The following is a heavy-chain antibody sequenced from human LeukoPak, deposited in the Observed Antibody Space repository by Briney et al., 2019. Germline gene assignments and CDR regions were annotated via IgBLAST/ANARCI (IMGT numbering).Heavy chain of an antibody. CDR2: IHSGST. Sequence: PSETLSLTCAVSGYSISSGYYWGWIRQPPGKGLEWIGSIHSGSTYQNPSLKSRVTISVDTSKNQFSLKLSSVTAADTAVYYCARILLTYARSLFDYWGQGTLVTVSS. CDR1: GYSISSGYY. CDR3: ARILLTYARSLFDY. D-gene: IGHD2-2*01. J-gene: IGHJ4*02. V-gene: IGHV4-38-2*01.